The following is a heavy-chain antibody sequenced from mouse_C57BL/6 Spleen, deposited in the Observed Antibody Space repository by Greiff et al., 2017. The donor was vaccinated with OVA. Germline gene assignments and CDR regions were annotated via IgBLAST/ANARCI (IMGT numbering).Heavy chain of an antibody. J-gene: IGHJ3*01. V-gene: IGHV1-66*01. CDR2: IYPGSGNT. CDR3: AREDYSNPWFAY. CDR1: GYSFTSYY. Sequence: QVQLQQPGPELVKPGASVKISCKASGYSFTSYYIHWVKQRPGQGLEWIGWIYPGSGNTKYNEKFKGKATLTADTSSSTAYMQLSSLTSEDSAVYYCAREDYSNPWFAYWGQGTLVTVSA. D-gene: IGHD2-5*01.